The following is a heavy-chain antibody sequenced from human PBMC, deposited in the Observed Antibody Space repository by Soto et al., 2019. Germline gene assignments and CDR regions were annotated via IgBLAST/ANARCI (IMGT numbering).Heavy chain of an antibody. CDR1: GFTFSSYA. Sequence: EVQLLESGGGLVQPGGSLSLSCADSGFTFSSYAIRWVRQAPGKGLEWVSAIRGSGGSTYYADSVKGRFTISRDNSKNTVYLQMNSLRGEDTAVYYCARRGSGSYYDYWGQGTLVTVSS. J-gene: IGHJ4*02. V-gene: IGHV3-23*01. D-gene: IGHD1-26*01. CDR3: ARRGSGSYYDY. CDR2: IRGSGGST.